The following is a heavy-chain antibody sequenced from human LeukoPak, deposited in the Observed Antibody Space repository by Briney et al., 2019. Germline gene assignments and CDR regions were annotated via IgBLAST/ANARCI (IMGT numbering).Heavy chain of an antibody. CDR3: ATGPVIGGYDPNPYFDY. CDR2: IDPEDGET. D-gene: IGHD5-12*01. Sequence: ASVKVSCKVSGYTLTELSMHWVRQAPGKGFEWMGGIDPEDGETIYAQKFQGRVTMTEDTSTDTAYMELSSLRSEDTAVYYCATGPVIGGYDPNPYFDYWGQGTLVTVSS. V-gene: IGHV1-24*01. CDR1: GYTLTELS. J-gene: IGHJ4*02.